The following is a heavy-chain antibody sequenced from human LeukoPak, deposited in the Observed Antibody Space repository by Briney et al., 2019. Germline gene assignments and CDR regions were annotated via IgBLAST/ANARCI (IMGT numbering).Heavy chain of an antibody. CDR1: GFTFSSYG. Sequence: GGTLRLSCAASGFTFSSYGMSWVRQAPGKGLEWVSAISGSGGSTYYADSVKGRFTISRDNSKNTLYLQMNSLRAEDTAVYSCAKEGRYSSGRSDYWGQGTLVTVSS. J-gene: IGHJ4*02. CDR3: AKEGRYSSGRSDY. D-gene: IGHD6-19*01. V-gene: IGHV3-23*01. CDR2: ISGSGGST.